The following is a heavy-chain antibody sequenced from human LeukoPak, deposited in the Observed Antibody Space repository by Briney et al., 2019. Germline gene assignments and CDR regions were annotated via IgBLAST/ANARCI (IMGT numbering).Heavy chain of an antibody. CDR3: ARVIYYDSSGYYSEGWFDP. D-gene: IGHD3-22*01. CDR1: GYTFTSYG. CDR2: ISAYNGNT. V-gene: IGHV1-18*01. J-gene: IGHJ5*02. Sequence: GASVKVSCKASGYTFTSYGISWVRQAPGQGLEWIGWISAYNGNTNYAQKLQGRVTMTTDTSTSTAYMELRSLRSDDTAVYYCARVIYYDSSGYYSEGWFDPWGQGTLVTVSS.